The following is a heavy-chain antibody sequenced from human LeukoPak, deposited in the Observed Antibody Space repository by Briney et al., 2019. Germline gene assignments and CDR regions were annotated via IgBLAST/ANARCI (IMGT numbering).Heavy chain of an antibody. CDR2: IKQDGSEK. CDR3: ARDGDLITGTFAFDI. D-gene: IGHD1-7*01. CDR1: GFTFSSYW. J-gene: IGHJ3*02. V-gene: IGHV3-7*01. Sequence: GGSLRLSCAASGFTFSSYWMSWVRQAPGKGLEWVANIKQDGSEKYYVDSVKGRFTISRDNAKNSLYLQMNSLRAEDTAVYYCARDGDLITGTFAFDIWRQGTMVTVSS.